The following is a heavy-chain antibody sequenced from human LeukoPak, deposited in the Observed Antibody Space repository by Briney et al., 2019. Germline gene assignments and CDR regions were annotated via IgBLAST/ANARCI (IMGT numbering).Heavy chain of an antibody. D-gene: IGHD4-17*01. CDR2: IKQDGGQT. J-gene: IGHJ4*02. CDR1: EFTFSSYW. CDR3: ARLGARQMLEY. V-gene: IGHV3-7*01. Sequence: GGSLRLSCAASEFTFSSYWMSWVRQAPGKGLEWVANIKQDGGQTYYLDSVKGRFTVSRDNAKNSLYLRMNSLRAEDTAVYYCARLGARQMLEYWGQGTLVTVSS.